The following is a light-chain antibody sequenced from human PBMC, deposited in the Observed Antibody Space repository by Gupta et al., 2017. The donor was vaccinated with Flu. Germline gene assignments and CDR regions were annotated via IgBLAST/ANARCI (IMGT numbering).Light chain of an antibody. CDR1: QSISSR. CDR3: QQYDTYWT. J-gene: IGKJ1*01. CDR2: TAS. V-gene: IGKV1-5*03. Sequence: SPSPRSASVGDRVTITCRASQSISSRLTWYQQKPGKAPKLLIYTASSLESGVTSRFSGSGSGTEFTLTISSLQPDDFATYYCQQYDTYWTFGQGTKVEIK.